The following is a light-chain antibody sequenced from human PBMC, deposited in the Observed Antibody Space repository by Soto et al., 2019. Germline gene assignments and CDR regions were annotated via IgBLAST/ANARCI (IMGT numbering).Light chain of an antibody. CDR2: DVS. J-gene: IGLJ1*01. Sequence: QSVLTQPRSVSGSPGQSVTISCTGTSSDVGGYNYVSWYQQHPGKAPKFMIYDVSSRFSGSKSGNTASLTISGLQAEDEADYYCCSYAGNYTYVFGTGTKLTVL. CDR3: CSYAGNYTYV. V-gene: IGLV2-11*01. CDR1: SSDVGGYNY.